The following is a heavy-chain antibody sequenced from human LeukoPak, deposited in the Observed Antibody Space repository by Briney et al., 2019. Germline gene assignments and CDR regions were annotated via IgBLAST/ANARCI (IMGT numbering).Heavy chain of an antibody. CDR3: ARDAASLYSSSWTPWFDP. V-gene: IGHV1-69*06. Sequence: ASVKVSCKASGGTFSSYAISWVRQAPGQGLEWMGGIIPIFGTANYAQKFQGRVTITADKSTSTAYMELSSLRSEDTAVYYCARDAASLYSSSWTPWFDPWGQGTLVTVSS. CDR1: GGTFSSYA. CDR2: IIPIFGTA. D-gene: IGHD6-13*01. J-gene: IGHJ5*02.